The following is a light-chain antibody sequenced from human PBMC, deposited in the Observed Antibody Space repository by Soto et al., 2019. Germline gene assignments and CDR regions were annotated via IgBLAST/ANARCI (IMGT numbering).Light chain of an antibody. CDR1: QTIATI. CDR3: QQSYSTPWT. CDR2: GAS. Sequence: DIQMTQSPSSLSASPGDRATISCRASQTIATILTWYQQKPGKAPNLLIYGASSMQTGVPSRFSGSGSGTDFTLTISSLQPEDFATYYCQQSYSTPWTFGQGTKVDIK. V-gene: IGKV1-39*01. J-gene: IGKJ1*01.